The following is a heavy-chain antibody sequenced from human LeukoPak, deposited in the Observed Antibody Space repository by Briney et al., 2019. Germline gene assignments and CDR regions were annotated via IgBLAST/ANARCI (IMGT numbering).Heavy chain of an antibody. CDR3: ARGRIAVAAFDY. Sequence: TSSETLSLTCSVSGGSLTSYYWSWIRQSPGKALEWIGYIYYRGNTNYNPSLKSQVTISVDTSTKQFSLRLSSVTAADTAVYYCARGRIAVAAFDYWGQGTLVTVSS. V-gene: IGHV4-59*08. CDR1: GGSLTSYY. D-gene: IGHD6-19*01. J-gene: IGHJ4*02. CDR2: IYYRGNT.